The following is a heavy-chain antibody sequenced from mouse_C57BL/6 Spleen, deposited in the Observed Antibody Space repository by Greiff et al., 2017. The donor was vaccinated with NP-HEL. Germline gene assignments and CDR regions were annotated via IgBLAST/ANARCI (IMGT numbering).Heavy chain of an antibody. J-gene: IGHJ3*01. V-gene: IGHV1-80*01. CDR1: GYAFSSYW. D-gene: IGHD2-4*01. Sequence: VQLQQSGAELVKPGASVKISCKASGYAFSSYWLNWVKQRPGKGLEWIGQIYPGDVDTNYNGKFKGKATLTADTPCSTASMQLSSLTSEDSAVYFGARSGNYDYDGPYSAYWSQVTLVTVSA. CDR2: IYPGDVDT. CDR3: ARSGNYDYDGPYSAY.